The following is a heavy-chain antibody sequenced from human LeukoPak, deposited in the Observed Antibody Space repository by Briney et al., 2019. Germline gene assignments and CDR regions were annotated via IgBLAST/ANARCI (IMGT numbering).Heavy chain of an antibody. CDR3: ARFATAVRWYFDY. CDR2: IYTSGST. V-gene: IGHV4-61*02. Sequence: PSETLSLTCTVSGGSISSGSYYWSWIRQPAGKGLEWIGRIYTSGSTNYNPSLKSRVTISVDTSKNQFSLKLSSVTAADTAVYYCARFATAVRWYFDYWGQGTLVTVSS. D-gene: IGHD6-6*01. CDR1: GGSISSGSYY. J-gene: IGHJ4*02.